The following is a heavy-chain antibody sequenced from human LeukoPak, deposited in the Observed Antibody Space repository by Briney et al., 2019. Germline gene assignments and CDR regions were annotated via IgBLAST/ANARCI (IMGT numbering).Heavy chain of an antibody. CDR3: ARGAGYSSSWYVDY. Sequence: GGSLRLSCAASGFTFSSYDMHWVRQATGKGLEWVSAIGTAGDTYCPGSVKGRFTISRENAKNSLYLQMNSLRAGDTAVYYCARGAGYSSSWYVDYWAREPWSPSPQ. D-gene: IGHD6-13*01. CDR1: GFTFSSYD. CDR2: IGTAGDT. J-gene: IGHJ4*02. V-gene: IGHV3-13*01.